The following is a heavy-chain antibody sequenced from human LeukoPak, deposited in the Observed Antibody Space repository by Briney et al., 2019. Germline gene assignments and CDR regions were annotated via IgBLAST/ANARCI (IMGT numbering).Heavy chain of an antibody. J-gene: IGHJ6*03. CDR3: ARLVRQYQLLMSNYYYMDV. V-gene: IGHV4-38-2*01. Sequence: SETLSLTCAVSGYSISSGYYWGWIRQPPGKGLEWIGSIYHSGSTYYNPSLKSRVTISVDTSKNQFSLKLGSVTAADTAVYYCARLVRQYQLLMSNYYYMDVWGKGTTVTVSS. D-gene: IGHD2-2*01. CDR2: IYHSGST. CDR1: GYSISSGYY.